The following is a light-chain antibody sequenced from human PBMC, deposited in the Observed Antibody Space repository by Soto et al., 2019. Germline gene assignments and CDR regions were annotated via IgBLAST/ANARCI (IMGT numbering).Light chain of an antibody. V-gene: IGLV1-44*01. CDR2: TNN. CDR3: AAWDGSLNVYV. J-gene: IGLJ1*01. CDR1: SSSIGSNS. Sequence: QSVLTQPPSASGTPGQRVTISCSGSSSSIGSNSVNWYQQLPRTAPKVLIYTNNQRPSGVTDRFSGSQSGTSASLAISGLQSWEEDDYYCAAWDGSLNVYVFGTGTKVTVL.